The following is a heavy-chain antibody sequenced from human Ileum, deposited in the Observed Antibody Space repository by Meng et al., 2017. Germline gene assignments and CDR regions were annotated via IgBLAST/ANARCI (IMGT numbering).Heavy chain of an antibody. V-gene: IGHV6-1*01. CDR3: ARGGGSYYHFDY. D-gene: IGHD1-26*01. J-gene: IGHJ4*02. CDR2: TYYRSKWFN. Sequence: QVQLQQSGPGLVKPSQTPSLTCAISGDSFSSNSAAWNWIRQSPSRGLEWPGRTYYRSKWFNEYAVSVKSRITINPDTSENQFSLQLNSVTPEDAAVYYCARGGGSYYHFDYWGQGTLVTVSS. CDR1: GDSFSSNSAA.